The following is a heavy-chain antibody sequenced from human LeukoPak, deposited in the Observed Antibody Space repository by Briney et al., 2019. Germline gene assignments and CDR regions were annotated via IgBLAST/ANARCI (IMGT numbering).Heavy chain of an antibody. CDR1: GFTFSNYG. CDR3: ARLTVTYYFDY. V-gene: IGHV3-53*01. CDR2: IYSGGTT. J-gene: IGHJ4*02. Sequence: GGSLRLSCAASGFTFSNYGMHWVRQAPGKGLEWVSVIYSGGTTYYADSVKGRFTISRDNSKNTLYLQMSSLRAEDTAVYYCARLTVTYYFDYWGQGTLVTVSS. D-gene: IGHD4-17*01.